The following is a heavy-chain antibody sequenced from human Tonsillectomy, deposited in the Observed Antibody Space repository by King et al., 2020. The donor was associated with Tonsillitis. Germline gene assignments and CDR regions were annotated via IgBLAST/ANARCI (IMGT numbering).Heavy chain of an antibody. CDR3: ARGLAGYFNY. D-gene: IGHD5/OR15-5a*01. CDR2: IYYSGNT. Sequence: QLQESGPGLVKPSETLSLDCTVSGGSVSSGSYYWSWIRQPPGKGLEWIGYIYYSGNTNYNPSLKSRVTISVDTSKNQFSLKLSSVTAADTAVYFCARGLAGYFNYWGQGTLVTVSS. J-gene: IGHJ4*02. V-gene: IGHV4-61*01. CDR1: GGSVSSGSYY.